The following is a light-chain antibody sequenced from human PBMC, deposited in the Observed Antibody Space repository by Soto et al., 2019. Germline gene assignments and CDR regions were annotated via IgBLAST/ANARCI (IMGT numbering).Light chain of an antibody. Sequence: EILMTQSPATLSVSPGERATLSCRASQSVSSNLAWYHQKPGQAPRLLIYGASTRATGIPDRFSGSGSGTEFTLTISRLQSEDFAVYYCQKYYDWPITCGQGTRLEIK. CDR1: QSVSSN. CDR3: QKYYDWPIT. J-gene: IGKJ5*01. CDR2: GAS. V-gene: IGKV3-15*01.